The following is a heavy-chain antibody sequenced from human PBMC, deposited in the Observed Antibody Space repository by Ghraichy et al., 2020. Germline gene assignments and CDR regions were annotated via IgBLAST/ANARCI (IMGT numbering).Heavy chain of an antibody. D-gene: IGHD2-2*01. CDR3: ARVPCSSTSCPPDNYYYYGMDV. Sequence: SETLSLTCAVYGGSFSGYYWSWIRQPPGKGLEWIGEINHSGSTNYNPSLKSRVTISVDTSKNQFSLKLSSVTAADTAVYYCARVPCSSTSCPPDNYYYYGMDVWGQGTTVTVSS. V-gene: IGHV4-34*01. CDR2: INHSGST. J-gene: IGHJ6*02. CDR1: GGSFSGYY.